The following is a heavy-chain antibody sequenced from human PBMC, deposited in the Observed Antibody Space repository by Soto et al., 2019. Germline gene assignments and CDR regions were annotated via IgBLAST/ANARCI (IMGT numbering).Heavy chain of an antibody. J-gene: IGHJ4*02. V-gene: IGHV3-23*01. Sequence: VGSLRLSCSSSVFTCMKYCINVILQAPVNGLEWLSSISANGRNAYYADSVKGRFTISRDRSKNTLYLQLDSLRVEDTAIYFCAKDLSSLGWLELGAPFEYWGKGNMANVSS. CDR2: ISANGRNA. CDR1: VFTCMKYC. D-gene: IGHD3-22*01. CDR3: AKDLSSLGWLELGAPFEY.